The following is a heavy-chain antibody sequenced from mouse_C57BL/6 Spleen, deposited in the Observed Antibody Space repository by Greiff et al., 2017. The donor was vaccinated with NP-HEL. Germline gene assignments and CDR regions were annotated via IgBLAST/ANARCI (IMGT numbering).Heavy chain of an antibody. CDR2: IDPSDSET. CDR3: ASPSNNGYFDV. J-gene: IGHJ1*03. CDR1: GYTFTSYW. V-gene: IGHV1-52*01. Sequence: QVQLKQPGAELVRPGSSVKLSCKASGYTFTSYWMHWVKQRPIQGLEWIGNIDPSDSETHYNQKFKDKATLTVDKSSSTAYMQLSSLTSEDSAVYYCASPSNNGYFDVWGTGTTVTVSS. D-gene: IGHD4-1*01.